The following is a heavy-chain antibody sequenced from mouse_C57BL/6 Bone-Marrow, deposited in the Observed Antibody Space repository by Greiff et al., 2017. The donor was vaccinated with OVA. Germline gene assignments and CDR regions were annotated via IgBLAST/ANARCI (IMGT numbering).Heavy chain of an antibody. CDR3: ARKRGYSNYVVCAMDY. V-gene: IGHV2-2*01. D-gene: IGHD2-5*01. J-gene: IGHJ4*01. Sequence: QVQLKESGPGLVQPSQSLSITCTVSGFSLTSYGVHWVRQSPGKGLEWLGVIWSGGSTDYNAACISRLSISKDNSKSQVFFKMNSLQADDTAIYYCARKRGYSNYVVCAMDYWGQGTSVTVSS. CDR2: IWSGGST. CDR1: GFSLTSYG.